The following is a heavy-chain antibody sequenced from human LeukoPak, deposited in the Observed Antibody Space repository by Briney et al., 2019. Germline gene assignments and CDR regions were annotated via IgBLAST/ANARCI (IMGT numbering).Heavy chain of an antibody. CDR1: GFIFSTYG. D-gene: IGHD2-15*01. CDR2: VSSDESNK. J-gene: IGHJ4*02. V-gene: IGHV3-30*03. Sequence: GGSLRLSCAASGFIFSTYGMHWVRQAPGKGLEWVAGVSSDESNKFYANSVKGRFTISRDISKNTLYLQMNSLRIEDTAVYYCARDPGYCSGGSCYYFDYWGQGTLVTVSS. CDR3: ARDPGYCSGGSCYYFDY.